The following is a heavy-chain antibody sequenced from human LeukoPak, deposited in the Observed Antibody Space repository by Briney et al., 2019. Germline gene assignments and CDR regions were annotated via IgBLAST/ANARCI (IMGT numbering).Heavy chain of an antibody. CDR2: INHSGST. D-gene: IGHD2-21*02. Sequence: PSETLSLTCAVSGGSFSGYYWSWIRQPPRKGLEWIGEINHSGSTNYNPSLKSRVTISVDTSKNQFSLKLSSVTAADTAVYYCARSLMVTPWYYYGMDVWGQGTTVTVSS. V-gene: IGHV4-34*01. CDR3: ARSLMVTPWYYYGMDV. CDR1: GGSFSGYY. J-gene: IGHJ6*02.